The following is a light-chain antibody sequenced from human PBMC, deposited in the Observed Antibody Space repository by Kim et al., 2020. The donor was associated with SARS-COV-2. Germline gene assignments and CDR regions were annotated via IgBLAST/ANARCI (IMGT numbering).Light chain of an antibody. Sequence: QSALTQPASVSGSPGQSITISCTGTSSDVGGFNYVSWYQQHPGKAPKLMIYHVTNRPSGVSTRFSGSKSGNTASLTISGLQAEDEADYYCSSYSSSNTYVFGTGTKVTVL. V-gene: IGLV2-14*03. J-gene: IGLJ1*01. CDR1: SSDVGGFNY. CDR3: SSYSSSNTYV. CDR2: HVT.